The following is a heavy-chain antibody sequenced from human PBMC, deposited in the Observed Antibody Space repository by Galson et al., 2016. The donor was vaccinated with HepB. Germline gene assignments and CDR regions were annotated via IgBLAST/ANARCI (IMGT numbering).Heavy chain of an antibody. CDR3: ARSGPTYGLYYLDY. D-gene: IGHD3-10*01. CDR1: GGTFSSYS. Sequence: SVKVSCKASGGTFSSYSTSWLRQAPGQGLEWMGGIIPIFGTANYAQKFQGRVTITADESTNTAYMELSSLRSEDTAIYFCARSGPTYGLYYLDYWGQGILVTVSS. CDR2: IIPIFGTA. J-gene: IGHJ4*02. V-gene: IGHV1-69*13.